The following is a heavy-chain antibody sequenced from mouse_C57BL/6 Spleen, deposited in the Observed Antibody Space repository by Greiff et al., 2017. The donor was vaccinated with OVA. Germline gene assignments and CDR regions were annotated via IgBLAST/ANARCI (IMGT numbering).Heavy chain of an antibody. Sequence: EVKLVESGGGLVKPGGSLKLSCAASGFTFSSYAMSWVRQTPEKRLEWVATISDGGSYTYYPDNVKGRFTISRDNAKNNLYLQMSHLKSEDTAMYYCARDRTAQATDFDYWGQGTTLTVSS. CDR3: ARDRTAQATDFDY. J-gene: IGHJ2*01. V-gene: IGHV5-4*01. D-gene: IGHD3-2*02. CDR2: ISDGGSYT. CDR1: GFTFSSYA.